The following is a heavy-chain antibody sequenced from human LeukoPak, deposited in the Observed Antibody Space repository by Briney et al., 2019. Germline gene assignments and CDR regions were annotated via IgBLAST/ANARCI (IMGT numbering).Heavy chain of an antibody. J-gene: IGHJ4*02. D-gene: IGHD3-22*01. CDR2: ISNSGGST. CDR3: AKNPYYDSSGPPDY. CDR1: GFTFSSYV. Sequence: GGSLRLSCAASGFTFSSYVMSWVRQAPGRGLEWVSSISNSGGSTYYADSVKGRFTISRDNSKNTLYLQMNSLRAEDTAVYYCAKNPYYDSSGPPDYWGQGTLVTVSS. V-gene: IGHV3-23*01.